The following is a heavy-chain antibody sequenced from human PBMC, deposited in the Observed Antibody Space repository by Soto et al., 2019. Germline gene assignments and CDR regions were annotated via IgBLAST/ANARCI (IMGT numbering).Heavy chain of an antibody. V-gene: IGHV1-18*01. CDR1: GYIFINYG. CDR2: ISGYNGNT. CDR3: AREQVHAANCIDR. Sequence: GASVKVSCKASGYIFINYGITWVRQAPGQGLEWMGWISGYNGNTKYADKLQGRVTMTTDTSTTTAYMELRSLRSDDTAVYYCAREQVHAANCIDRWGQGTLVTVSS. D-gene: IGHD2-15*01. J-gene: IGHJ5*02.